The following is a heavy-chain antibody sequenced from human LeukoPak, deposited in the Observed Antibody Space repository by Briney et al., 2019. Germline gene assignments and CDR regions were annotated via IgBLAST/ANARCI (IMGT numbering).Heavy chain of an antibody. CDR2: ISSSSGYI. D-gene: IGHD6-19*01. V-gene: IGHV3-21*01. Sequence: GGSLRLSCAASGFTFSSYSMNWVRQAPGKGLEWVSSISSSSGYIYYADSVKGRFTISRDNAKNSLYLQMNSLRAEDTAVYYCARDNMGSSGWYWASNDYWGQGTLVTVSS. CDR1: GFTFSSYS. J-gene: IGHJ4*02. CDR3: ARDNMGSSGWYWASNDY.